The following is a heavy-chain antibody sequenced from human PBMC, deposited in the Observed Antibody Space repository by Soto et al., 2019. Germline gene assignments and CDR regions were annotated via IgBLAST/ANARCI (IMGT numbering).Heavy chain of an antibody. V-gene: IGHV3-33*01. CDR2: IWYDGSNK. Sequence: PGGSLRLSGAASGFTFSTYGMHWVRQAPGKGLEWVAVIWYDGSNKYYADSVKGRFTISRHNSKKTMYLQMNSLRAEDTAIYHCEIYCGSPRCFISLCDLWGPGTQVTVSS. D-gene: IGHD2-2*01. CDR3: EIYCGSPRCFISLCDL. CDR1: GFTFSTYG. J-gene: IGHJ4*02.